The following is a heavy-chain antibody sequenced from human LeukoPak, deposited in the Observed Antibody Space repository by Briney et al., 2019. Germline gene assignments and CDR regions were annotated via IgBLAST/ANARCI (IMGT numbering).Heavy chain of an antibody. CDR1: GFTFSTYA. CDR3: ASGGYLVSFHS. Sequence: PGGSLRLSCAASGFTFSTYAMSWVRQAPGKGLEWVSDISGSGGSTYYADSVKGRFTISRDNSKNTLYLQMNSLRAEDTAVYYCASGGYLVSFHSWGQGTLVTVSS. CDR2: ISGSGGST. D-gene: IGHD2-21*01. J-gene: IGHJ4*02. V-gene: IGHV3-23*01.